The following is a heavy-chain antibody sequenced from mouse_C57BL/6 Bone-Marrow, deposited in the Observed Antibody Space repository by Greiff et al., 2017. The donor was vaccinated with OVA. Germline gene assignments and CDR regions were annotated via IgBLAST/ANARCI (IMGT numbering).Heavy chain of an antibody. CDR1: GYTFTSYW. CDR2: IDPSDSYT. V-gene: IGHV1-69*01. D-gene: IGHD1-1*01. CDR3: ARYDYGY. J-gene: IGHJ2*01. Sequence: VQLQQPGAELVMPGASVKLSCKASGYTFTSYWMHWVKQRPGQGLEWIGEIDPSDSYTNYNQKFKGKSTLTVDKSSSTAYMQLSSLTSEDSAVYYCARYDYGYWGQGTTVTVSS.